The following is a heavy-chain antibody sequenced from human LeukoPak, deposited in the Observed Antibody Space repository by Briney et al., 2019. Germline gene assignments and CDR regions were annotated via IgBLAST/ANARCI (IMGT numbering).Heavy chain of an antibody. V-gene: IGHV1-2*02. CDR2: INPNSGGT. J-gene: IGHJ6*02. Sequence: GASVKVSCKASGYTFTGYYMHWVRQAPGQGLEWMGWINPNSGGTNYAQKFQGRVTMTRDTSISTAYMELSRLRSDDTAVYYCARVGGWFGELSYYYYGMDVWGQGTTVTVSS. D-gene: IGHD3-10*01. CDR1: GYTFTGYY. CDR3: ARVGGWFGELSYYYYGMDV.